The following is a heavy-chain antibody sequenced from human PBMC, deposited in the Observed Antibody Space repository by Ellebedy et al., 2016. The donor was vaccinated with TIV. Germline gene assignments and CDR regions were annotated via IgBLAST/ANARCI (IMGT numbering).Heavy chain of an antibody. V-gene: IGHV1-18*01. CDR2: ISAYNGNT. CDR1: GYTFTSYG. J-gene: IGHJ3*02. Sequence: ASVKVSXXASGYTFTSYGISWVRQAPGQGLEWMGWISAYNGNTNYAQKLQGRVTMTTDTSTSTAYMELRSLRSDDTAVYYCARGLWPALTPGYAFDIWGQGTMVTVSS. D-gene: IGHD5-18*01. CDR3: ARGLWPALTPGYAFDI.